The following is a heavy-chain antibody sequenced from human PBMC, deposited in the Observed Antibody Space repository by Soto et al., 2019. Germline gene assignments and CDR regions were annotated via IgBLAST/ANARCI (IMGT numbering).Heavy chain of an antibody. Sequence: QVQLVQSGAEVKKPGASVKVSCKASGYTFTSYDINWVRQATGQGLECMVWMNPNSGNTGYAQKFQGRVNMTRNTSISTAYMELSSLRSEDTAVYYCARRGGYCSSTSGYAGYYYYYYYMDVWGKGTTVTVSS. CDR3: ARRGGYCSSTSGYAGYYYYYYYMDV. J-gene: IGHJ6*03. D-gene: IGHD2-2*01. CDR1: GYTFTSYD. CDR2: MNPNSGNT. V-gene: IGHV1-8*02.